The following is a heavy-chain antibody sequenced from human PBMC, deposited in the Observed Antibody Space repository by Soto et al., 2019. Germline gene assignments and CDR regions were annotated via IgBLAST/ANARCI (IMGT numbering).Heavy chain of an antibody. Sequence: GGSLRLSCAASGFTFISYGMHWVLQAPCKGLEWVAVIWDDGSNKYYADSVKGRFTISRDNSKNTLYLQMNSLRAEDTAVYYCARDAGDGSNRYWYLDLWGRGTLVTVSS. CDR1: GFTFISYG. CDR3: ARDAGDGSNRYWYLDL. CDR2: IWDDGSNK. D-gene: IGHD5-12*01. J-gene: IGHJ2*01. V-gene: IGHV3-33*01.